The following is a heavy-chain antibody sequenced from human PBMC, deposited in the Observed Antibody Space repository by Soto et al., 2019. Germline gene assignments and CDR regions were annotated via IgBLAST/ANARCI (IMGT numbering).Heavy chain of an antibody. V-gene: IGHV3-30-3*01. CDR2: ISYDGGNK. D-gene: IGHD3-10*01. J-gene: IGHJ4*02. Sequence: QVQLVESGGGVVQPGRSLRLSCTASAFTLSSYGLHWVRQAPGKGLEWVAVISYDGGNKGYADSVKGRFTISRDNSKNKLYLQMNSLRPEDTAGYYCASPAYYGSGSYYLEYWGQGTLVTVSS. CDR3: ASPAYYGSGSYYLEY. CDR1: AFTLSSYG.